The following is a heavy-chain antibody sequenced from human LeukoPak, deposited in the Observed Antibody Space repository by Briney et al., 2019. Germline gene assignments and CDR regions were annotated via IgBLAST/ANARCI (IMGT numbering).Heavy chain of an antibody. Sequence: SETLSLTCAVYGGSFSGYYWSWTRQPPGKGLEWIGEINHSGSTNYNPSLKSRVTISVDTSKNQFSLKLSSVTAADTAVYYCARGLNYYDSIVPPTSNDYWGQGTLVTVSS. CDR3: ARGLNYYDSIVPPTSNDY. CDR2: INHSGST. CDR1: GGSFSGYY. J-gene: IGHJ4*02. D-gene: IGHD3-22*01. V-gene: IGHV4-34*01.